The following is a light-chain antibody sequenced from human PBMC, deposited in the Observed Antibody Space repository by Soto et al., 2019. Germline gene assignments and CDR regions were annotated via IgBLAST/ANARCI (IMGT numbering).Light chain of an antibody. J-gene: IGKJ4*01. CDR1: QSLSSN. Sequence: EIVMTQSPATLSVSPGETATLSCRASQSLSSNLAWYQQKPGQAPRLLIYSASTRATGIPGRFSGSGSGTEFTLTISSLQSEDFAVYYCQQRRNWPRLAFGGGTKVEIK. CDR3: QQRRNWPRLA. CDR2: SAS. V-gene: IGKV3-15*01.